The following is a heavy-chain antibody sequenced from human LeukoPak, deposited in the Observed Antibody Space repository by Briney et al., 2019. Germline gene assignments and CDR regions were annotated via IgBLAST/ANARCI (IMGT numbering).Heavy chain of an antibody. CDR2: IYYSGST. J-gene: IGHJ4*02. D-gene: IGHD5-24*01. CDR1: GASISSTTYY. V-gene: IGHV4-61*05. CDR3: ARAGVMSTIGRFDY. Sequence: PETLSLTCTVSGASISSTTYYWGWIRQPPRKGLEWIGYIYYSGSTNYNPSLKSRVTISVDTSKNQFSLKLSSVTAADTAVYYCARAGVMSTIGRFDYWGQGTLVTVSS.